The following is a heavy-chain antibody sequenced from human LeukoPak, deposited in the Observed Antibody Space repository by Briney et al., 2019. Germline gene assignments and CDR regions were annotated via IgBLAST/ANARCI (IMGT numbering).Heavy chain of an antibody. CDR2: TSHSGTT. D-gene: IGHD3-10*01. CDR1: GGSISSGGYY. CDR3: ARVSLVRGAPDYYFDY. Sequence: SETLSLTCTVSGGSISSGGYYWNWIRQSPGKGLEWVGYTSHSGTTYYNPSLKSRVTMSVDTSKNQFSLKLSSVTAADTAVYYCARVSLVRGAPDYYFDYWGQGTLVTVSS. V-gene: IGHV4-30-2*06. J-gene: IGHJ4*02.